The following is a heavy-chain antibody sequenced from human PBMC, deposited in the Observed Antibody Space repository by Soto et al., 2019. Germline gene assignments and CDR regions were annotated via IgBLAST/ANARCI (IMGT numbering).Heavy chain of an antibody. CDR2: IKQDGSEK. CDR3: ANENWANTDS. Sequence: GGSLRLSCAASGFTFSSYLMICVRQATAKGREWVANIKQDGSEKYYVASVKSRFTISRDNAKNTLFLQKNNLTVEETAMYYCANENWANTDSWGQGTLVTVTS. J-gene: IGHJ4*02. V-gene: IGHV3-7*03. D-gene: IGHD7-27*01. CDR1: GFTFSSYL.